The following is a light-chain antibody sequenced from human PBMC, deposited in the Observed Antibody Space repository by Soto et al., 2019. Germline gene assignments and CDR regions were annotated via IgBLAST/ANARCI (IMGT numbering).Light chain of an antibody. CDR2: KAS. CDR3: QHYNSYSEA. V-gene: IGKV1-5*03. J-gene: IGKJ1*01. Sequence: DIQMTQSPSTLSGSVGDRVTITCRASQTISSWLAWYQQKPGKAPKLLIYKASTLKSGVPSRFSGSGSGTEFTLTISSPQPDDFATYYCQHYNSYSEAFGQGPKVELK. CDR1: QTISSW.